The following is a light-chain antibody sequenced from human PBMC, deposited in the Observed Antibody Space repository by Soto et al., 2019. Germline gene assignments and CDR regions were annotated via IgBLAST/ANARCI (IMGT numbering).Light chain of an antibody. Sequence: QSVLTQPPSASGTPVQRVSISCSGSNSNIGSKYVYWYQQLPGTAPKLLMYRNNQRPSGVPDRFSGSKSGTSASLAISGLRSEDEADYYCAAWDNNLGGPAFGGGTKLTVL. CDR3: AAWDNNLGGPA. CDR1: NSNIGSKY. V-gene: IGLV1-47*01. CDR2: RNN. J-gene: IGLJ2*01.